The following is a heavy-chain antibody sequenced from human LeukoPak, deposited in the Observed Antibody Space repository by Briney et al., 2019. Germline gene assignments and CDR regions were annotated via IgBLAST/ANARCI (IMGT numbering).Heavy chain of an antibody. D-gene: IGHD1-26*01. CDR3: ARDLGVVGAQFDY. CDR2: ISYDGSNK. CDR1: GFIFSSYA. Sequence: GGSLRLSCAASGFIFSSYAMHWVRQAPGKGLEWVAVISYDGSNKYYADSVKGRFTISRDNSKNTLYLQMNSLRAEDTAVYYCARDLGVVGAQFDYWGQGTLVTVSS. V-gene: IGHV3-30-3*01. J-gene: IGHJ4*02.